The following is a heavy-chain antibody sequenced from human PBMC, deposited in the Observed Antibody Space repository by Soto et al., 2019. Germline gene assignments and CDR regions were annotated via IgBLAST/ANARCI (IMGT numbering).Heavy chain of an antibody. V-gene: IGHV1-18*01. CDR1: GYTFTSYG. CDR3: ARAPGQYYYDSSGYSEFDI. Sequence: ASVKVSCKASGYTFTSYGISWVRQAPGQGLEWMGWISAYNGNTNYAQKLQGRVTMTTDTSTSTAYMELWSLRSDDTGVYYCARAPGQYYYDSSGYSEFDIWGQGTMVTVSS. J-gene: IGHJ3*02. D-gene: IGHD3-22*01. CDR2: ISAYNGNT.